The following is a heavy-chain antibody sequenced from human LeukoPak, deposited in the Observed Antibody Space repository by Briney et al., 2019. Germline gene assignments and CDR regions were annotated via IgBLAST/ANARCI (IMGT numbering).Heavy chain of an antibody. Sequence: GESLKIFCKGSGYSFTSNWIGWVRQMPGKGLEWMGIIYPGDSDTRYSPSFQGQVTISADKSISTAYLQWSSLKASDTAMYYCARQYYYDSSGYWAQPFDYWGQGTLVTVSS. V-gene: IGHV5-51*01. D-gene: IGHD3-22*01. CDR3: ARQYYYDSSGYWAQPFDY. CDR2: IYPGDSDT. CDR1: GYSFTSNW. J-gene: IGHJ4*02.